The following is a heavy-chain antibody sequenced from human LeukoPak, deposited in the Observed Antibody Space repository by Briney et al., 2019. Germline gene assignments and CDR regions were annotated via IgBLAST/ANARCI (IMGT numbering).Heavy chain of an antibody. D-gene: IGHD3-10*01. CDR1: GFTFDDYA. CDR3: AKDRSGNSYGHFDY. V-gene: IGHV3-43D*04. CDR2: ISWGGGST. J-gene: IGHJ4*02. Sequence: GGSLRLSCAASGFTFDDYAMHWVRQAPGKGLEWVSLISWGGGSTYYADSVKGRFTISRDNSKNSPYLHMNSLRAEDTALYYCAKDRSGNSYGHFDYWGQGTLVTVSS.